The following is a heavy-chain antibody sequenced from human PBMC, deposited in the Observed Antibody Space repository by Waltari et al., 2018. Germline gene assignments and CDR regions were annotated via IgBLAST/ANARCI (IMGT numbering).Heavy chain of an antibody. CDR1: GGSISSGSYY. J-gene: IGHJ5*02. CDR2: IYTSWST. D-gene: IGHD3-10*01. CDR3: ARGITMVQGHLPLGWFDP. Sequence: QVQLQESGPGLVKPSQTLALTCTVSGGSISSGSYYWSWVRQPAGKGLEWIGYIYTSWSTNYNPSLNSLVTKSVDTSQNPFSLKLSSVTAADTAVYYCARGITMVQGHLPLGWFDPWGQGTLVTVSS. V-gene: IGHV4-61*09.